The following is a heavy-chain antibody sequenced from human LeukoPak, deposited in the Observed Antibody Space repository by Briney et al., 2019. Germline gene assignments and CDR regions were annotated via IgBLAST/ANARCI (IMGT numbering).Heavy chain of an antibody. CDR3: ARGYDILTGYSQALFYYGMDV. V-gene: IGHV3-21*01. CDR1: GFTFSSYS. J-gene: IGHJ6*02. D-gene: IGHD3-9*01. CDR2: ISSSSSYI. Sequence: GGSLRLSCAASGFTFSSYSMNWVRQAPGKGLEWVSSISSSSSYIYYADSVKGRFTISRDNAKNSLYLQMNSLRAEDTAVYYCARGYDILTGYSQALFYYGMDVWGQGTTVTVSS.